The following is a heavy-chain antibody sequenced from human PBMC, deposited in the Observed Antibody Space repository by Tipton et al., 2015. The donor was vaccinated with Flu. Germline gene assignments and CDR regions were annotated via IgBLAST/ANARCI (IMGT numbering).Heavy chain of an antibody. V-gene: IGHV1-69*01. J-gene: IGHJ6*02. CDR2: IIPIFGTA. D-gene: IGHD2-15*01. Sequence: QLVQSGAEVKKPGSSVKDSCKASGGTFSSYAISWVRQAPGQGLEWMGGIIPIFGTANYAQKFQGRVTITADESTSTAYMELSSLRSEDTAVYYCARDPGGYCSGGSCRNGMDVWGQGTTVTVSS. CDR3: ARDPGGYCSGGSCRNGMDV. CDR1: GGTFSSYA.